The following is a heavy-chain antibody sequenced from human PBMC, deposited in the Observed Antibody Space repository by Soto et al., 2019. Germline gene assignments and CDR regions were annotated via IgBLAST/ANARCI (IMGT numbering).Heavy chain of an antibody. V-gene: IGHV1-69*01. J-gene: IGHJ6*02. Sequence: QVQLVQSGAEVKKPGSSVKVSCKASGGTFSSYAISWVRQAPGQGLEWMGGIIPIFGTANYAQKFQGRVTITADESTSTAYMELSSLRSEDTAVYYCARDQGIAVAGTYYYGMDVWGQGTTVTVSS. D-gene: IGHD6-19*01. CDR1: GGTFSSYA. CDR3: ARDQGIAVAGTYYYGMDV. CDR2: IIPIFGTA.